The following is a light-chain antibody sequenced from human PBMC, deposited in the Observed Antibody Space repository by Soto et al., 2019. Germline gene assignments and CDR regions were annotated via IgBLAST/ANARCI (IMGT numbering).Light chain of an antibody. CDR1: QSVSSSY. CDR3: QQYGSSPRT. V-gene: IGKV3-20*01. Sequence: EIVLTQSPGTLSLSPGERATLSCRASQSVSSSYLAWYQQKPGQAPRLLIYGASSRATGIPDRFSGSVSGTDFTVTISRLEAEDFAVYYCQQYGSSPRTFAGGTKVEIK. CDR2: GAS. J-gene: IGKJ4*01.